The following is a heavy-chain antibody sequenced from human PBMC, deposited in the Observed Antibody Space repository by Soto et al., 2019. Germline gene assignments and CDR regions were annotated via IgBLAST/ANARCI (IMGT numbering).Heavy chain of an antibody. D-gene: IGHD2-2*01. V-gene: IGHV3-53*01. Sequence: GGSLRLSCAASGFTVSSNYMSWVRQAPGKGLEWVSVIYSGGSTYYADSVKGRFTISRDNSKNTLYLQMNSLRAEDTAVYYCARIRYCSSTSCPTTLDAFDIWGQGTMVTVSS. CDR3: ARIRYCSSTSCPTTLDAFDI. CDR1: GFTVSSNY. J-gene: IGHJ3*02. CDR2: IYSGGST.